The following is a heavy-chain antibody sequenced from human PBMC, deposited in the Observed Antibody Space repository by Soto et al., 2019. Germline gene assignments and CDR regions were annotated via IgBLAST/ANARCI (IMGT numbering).Heavy chain of an antibody. CDR2: IWYDGSNK. D-gene: IGHD6-13*01. Sequence: PGGSLRLSCAASGFSFSSYGMHWFRQAPGKGLEWVAVIWYDGSNKYYADSVKGRFTISRDNSKNTLYLQMNSLRAEDTAVYYCARDDHGVSHDYWSQGTLVTVSS. CDR1: GFSFSSYG. CDR3: ARDDHGVSHDY. J-gene: IGHJ4*02. V-gene: IGHV3-33*01.